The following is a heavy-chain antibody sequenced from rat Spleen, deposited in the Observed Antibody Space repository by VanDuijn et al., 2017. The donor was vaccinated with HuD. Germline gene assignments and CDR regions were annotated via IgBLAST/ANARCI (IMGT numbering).Heavy chain of an antibody. CDR1: GFSLSSSG. J-gene: IGHJ2*01. Sequence: QVQLKESGPGLVQPSQTLSPTCTVSGFSLSSSGVIWVRQPPGKGLEWMEVIWGNGDTTYNSVLESRLSISRDTSKSQVYLTMNSLQTEDTATYYCARETYGDGFDYWGQGVMVTVSS. CDR3: ARETYGDGFDY. V-gene: IGHV2-13*01. D-gene: IGHD1-11*01. CDR2: IWGNGDT.